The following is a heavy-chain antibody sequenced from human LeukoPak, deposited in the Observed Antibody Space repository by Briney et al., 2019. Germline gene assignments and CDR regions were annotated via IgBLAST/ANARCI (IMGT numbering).Heavy chain of an antibody. CDR3: AKQLGYCSDGSCYFPY. J-gene: IGHJ4*02. V-gene: IGHV3-23*01. CDR2: ISNNGGYT. D-gene: IGHD2-15*01. CDR1: GFTFSSYA. Sequence: GGSLRLSCAASGFTFSSYAMSWVRQAPGKGLEWVSAISNNGGYTYYADSVQGRFTISRDNSKSTLCLQMNSLRAEDTAVYCCAKQLGYCSDGSCYFPYWGQGTLVTVSS.